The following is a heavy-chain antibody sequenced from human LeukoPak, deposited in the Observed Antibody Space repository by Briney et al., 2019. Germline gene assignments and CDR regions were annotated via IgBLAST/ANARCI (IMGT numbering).Heavy chain of an antibody. D-gene: IGHD3-22*01. CDR3: TRLLHYYDSSGYTFYYFDY. Sequence: GVLRLSCAASGFTFSDSAMHWVRQASGKGREWVGRIRSKANSYATAYAASVKGRFTISRDDSKNTAYLQMNSLKTEDTAVYYCTRLLHYYDSSGYTFYYFDYWGQGTLVTVSS. J-gene: IGHJ4*02. CDR1: GFTFSDSA. CDR2: IRSKANSYAT. V-gene: IGHV3-73*01.